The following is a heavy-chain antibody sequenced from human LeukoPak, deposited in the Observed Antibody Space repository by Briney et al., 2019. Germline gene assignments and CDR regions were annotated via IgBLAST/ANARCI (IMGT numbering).Heavy chain of an antibody. CDR2: ISGSGGSK. V-gene: IGHV3-23*01. J-gene: IGHJ4*02. CDR3: AKSPWVSSWYEFDY. CDR1: GFTFSSYA. Sequence: GGSLRLSCAASGFTFSSYAMSWVRQAPGKGLEWVSAISGSGGSKYYADSVKGRFTISRDNSKNTLYLQMNSLRAEDTAVYYCAKSPWVSSWYEFDYWGQGTLVTVSS. D-gene: IGHD6-13*01.